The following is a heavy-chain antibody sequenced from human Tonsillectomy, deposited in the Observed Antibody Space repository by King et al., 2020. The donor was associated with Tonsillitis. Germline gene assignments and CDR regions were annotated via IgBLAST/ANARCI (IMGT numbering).Heavy chain of an antibody. D-gene: IGHD6-19*01. J-gene: IGHJ4*02. CDR1: GFTFSSYS. Sequence: VQLVESGGGLVKPGGSLRLSCAASGFTFSSYSMNCVRQAPGKGLEWVSSISSSRSYIYYADSVKGRFTISRDNAKKSLYLQMNSLRAEDTAVYYCARVDLDGYTSGWYDYWGQGTLVTVSS. CDR3: ARVDLDGYTSGWYDY. V-gene: IGHV3-21*01. CDR2: ISSSRSYI.